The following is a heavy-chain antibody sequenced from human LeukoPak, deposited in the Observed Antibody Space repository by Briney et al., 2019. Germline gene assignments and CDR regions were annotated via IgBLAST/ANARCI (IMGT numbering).Heavy chain of an antibody. V-gene: IGHV3-72*01. CDR3: ATSKRGSGYDPHDAFDI. J-gene: IGHJ3*02. CDR2: TRNKANSYTT. Sequence: GGSLRLSCAASGFTFSDHYMDWVRQAPGKGLEWVGRTRNKANSYTTEYAASVKGRFTISRDDSKNSLYLQMNSLKTEDTAVYYCATSKRGSGYDPHDAFDIWGQGTMVTVSS. D-gene: IGHD5-12*01. CDR1: GFTFSDHY.